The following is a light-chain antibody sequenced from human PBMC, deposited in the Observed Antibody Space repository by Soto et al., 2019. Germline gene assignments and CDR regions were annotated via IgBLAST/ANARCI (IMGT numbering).Light chain of an antibody. CDR3: QIYNSAPLT. J-gene: IGKJ4*01. V-gene: IGKV1-27*01. CDR1: QDISNS. Sequence: DIPMTQSPSSLSASVGDRVTITCRASQDISNSLAWYQQKPGKVPKVLIYATSILQSGVPARFIGSGSGTDFTLTISSLQPEDVATYYCQIYNSAPLTFGGGTKVEI. CDR2: ATS.